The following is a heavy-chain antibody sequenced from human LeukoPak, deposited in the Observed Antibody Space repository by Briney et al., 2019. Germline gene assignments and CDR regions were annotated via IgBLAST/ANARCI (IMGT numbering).Heavy chain of an antibody. CDR1: GGSISSYY. V-gene: IGHV4-59*01. Sequence: SETLSLTRTVSGGSISSYYWSWIRQPPGKGLEWIGYIYYSGSTNYNPSLKSRVTISVDTSKNQFSLKLSSVTAADTAVYYCARAPYDFWSGYYKYFDYWGQGTLVTVSS. D-gene: IGHD3-3*01. CDR3: ARAPYDFWSGYYKYFDY. CDR2: IYYSGST. J-gene: IGHJ4*02.